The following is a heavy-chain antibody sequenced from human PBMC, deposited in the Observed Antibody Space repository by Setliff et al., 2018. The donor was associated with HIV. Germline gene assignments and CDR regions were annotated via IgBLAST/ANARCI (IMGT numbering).Heavy chain of an antibody. Sequence: SETLSLTCTLSGDSIRGYYWSWIRQPPGKGLEWMGYVFYTGFAAYNPSLKSRLTISVDTSKSQFSLTLTSVTAADTAVYYCARQMPIPGIAITPVDYWGQGALVTVSS. J-gene: IGHJ4*02. CDR3: ARQMPIPGIAITPVDY. CDR1: GDSIRGYY. D-gene: IGHD5-12*01. CDR2: VFYTGFA. V-gene: IGHV4-59*08.